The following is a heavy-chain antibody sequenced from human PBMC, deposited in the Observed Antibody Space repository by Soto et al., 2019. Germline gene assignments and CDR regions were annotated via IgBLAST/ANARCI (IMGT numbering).Heavy chain of an antibody. CDR3: ARDLRTCRGGRCYHYYYGMDV. Sequence: ASVKVSCKASGGTFSSYAISWVRQAPGQGLEWMGGIIPIFGTANYAQKFQGRVTITADESTSTAYMELSSLRSEDTAVYYCARDLRTCRGGRCYHYYYGMDVWGQGTTVTVSS. D-gene: IGHD2-15*01. CDR2: IIPIFGTA. CDR1: GGTFSSYA. V-gene: IGHV1-69*13. J-gene: IGHJ6*02.